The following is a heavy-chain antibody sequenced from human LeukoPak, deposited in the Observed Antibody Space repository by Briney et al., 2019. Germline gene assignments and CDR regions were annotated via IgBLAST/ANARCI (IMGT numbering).Heavy chain of an antibody. CDR1: GFTFSSYR. V-gene: IGHV3-7*01. J-gene: IGHJ4*02. Sequence: PGGSLRLSCAASGFTFSSYRMSWVRQAPGKGLEWVANIKQDGTEKYYVDSVKGRFTISRDYAKNSLYLQMNSLRAEDTAVYYCARGYYYDRSGYFPPYYFDYWGQGTLVTVAS. CDR3: ARGYYYDRSGYFPPYYFDY. CDR2: IKQDGTEK. D-gene: IGHD3-22*01.